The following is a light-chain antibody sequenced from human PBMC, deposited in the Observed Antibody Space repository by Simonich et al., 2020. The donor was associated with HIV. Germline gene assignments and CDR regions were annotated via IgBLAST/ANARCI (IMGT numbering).Light chain of an antibody. V-gene: IGKV4-1*01. J-gene: IGKJ2*01. Sequence: DIVMTHSPESLAGSMGERATINCKSSQSLLYSSNNKNYLAWYQQKPGQPPKLLIDWSSTRESGVPDRFSGSGSGTDFTLTISSLQAEDVAVYYCQQSYSTPYTFGQGTKLEIK. CDR3: QQSYSTPYT. CDR1: QSLLYSSNNKNY. CDR2: WSS.